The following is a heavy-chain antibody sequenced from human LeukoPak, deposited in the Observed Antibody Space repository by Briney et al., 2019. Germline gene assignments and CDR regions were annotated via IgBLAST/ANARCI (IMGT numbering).Heavy chain of an antibody. V-gene: IGHV3-74*01. CDR2: INSDGKST. Sequence: TGGSLRLSCAASGFTFSSYWMHWVRQAPGKGLLWVSRINSDGKSTPYVDSVKGRFTISRDNAQNTVHLQMNSLRAEDTAVYYCARGTTSGWPDYFDYWGQGVRVIVAS. CDR3: ARGTTSGWPDYFDY. CDR1: GFTFSSYW. J-gene: IGHJ4*02. D-gene: IGHD1-26*01.